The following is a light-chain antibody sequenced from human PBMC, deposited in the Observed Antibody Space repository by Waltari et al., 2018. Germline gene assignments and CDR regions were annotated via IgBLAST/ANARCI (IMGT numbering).Light chain of an antibody. J-gene: IGLJ2*01. CDR3: KSRDSSGNPL. CDR1: SLRSFY. V-gene: IGLV3-19*01. Sequence: SSELTQDPAVSVALGQTVKITCQGDSLRSFYASWYKQKPGQAPVLVIYGKNSRPSGIHDRVSGSSSGNTASLTITEAQAEDEADYYCKSRDSSGNPLFGGGTQLTVL. CDR2: GKN.